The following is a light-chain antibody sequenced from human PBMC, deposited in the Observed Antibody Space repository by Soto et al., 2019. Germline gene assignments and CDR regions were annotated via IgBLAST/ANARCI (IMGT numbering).Light chain of an antibody. J-gene: IGKJ2*01. CDR3: QQFNYWPPWT. CDR1: ESVSSN. Sequence: EIVMTQSPATLSVSPGERATLSCRASESVSSNLARYQQKPGLAPRLLIYGASTRAAGIPARISGSGSGTEFTLTITNPQSEDFAIYYCQQFNYWPPWTFGQGTKLEIK. CDR2: GAS. V-gene: IGKV3-15*01.